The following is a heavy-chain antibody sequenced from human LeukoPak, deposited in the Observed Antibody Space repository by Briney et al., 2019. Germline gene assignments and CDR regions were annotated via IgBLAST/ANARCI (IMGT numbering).Heavy chain of an antibody. J-gene: IGHJ4*02. V-gene: IGHV1-18*01. CDR1: GYTSTIYG. D-gene: IGHD4-17*01. Sequence: ASVKVSFKASGYTSTIYGISWVRQAPGQGLEWMGWISTYNGNTNYAQNLQGRDTMTTDTSTSTAYMELRSLSSDDTAVYYCAREGRGGYGDYYFDSWGQGTLVTVSS. CDR3: AREGRGGYGDYYFDS. CDR2: ISTYNGNT.